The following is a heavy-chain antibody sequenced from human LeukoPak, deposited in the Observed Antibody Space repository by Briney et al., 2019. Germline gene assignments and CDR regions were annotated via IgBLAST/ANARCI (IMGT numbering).Heavy chain of an antibody. Sequence: GGSLRLSCAASGFTFRSYGMHWVRQAPGKGLEWVAVIWYDGSIKYYADSVKGRFTISRDNSKNTLYLQMNSLRAEDTAVYYCARGYDLNYRPVGHFDYWGQGTLATVSS. V-gene: IGHV3-33*01. CDR3: ARGYDLNYRPVGHFDY. CDR1: GFTFRSYG. J-gene: IGHJ4*02. CDR2: IWYDGSIK. D-gene: IGHD1-7*01.